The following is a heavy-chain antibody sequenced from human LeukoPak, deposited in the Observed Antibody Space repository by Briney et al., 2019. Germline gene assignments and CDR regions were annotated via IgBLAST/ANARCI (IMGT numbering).Heavy chain of an antibody. CDR2: VNLQGST. CDR1: GGSITSTNY. V-gene: IGHV4-4*02. D-gene: IGHD3-22*01. Sequence: SETLSLTCGVSGGSITSTNYWTWVRQPPGKGLEWIGEVNLQGSTNYNPSLMGRVAISVDMSKNQFSLKLSSVTAADTAVYYCARSYDSRGYYYYGMDVWGQGTTVTVSS. J-gene: IGHJ6*02. CDR3: ARSYDSRGYYYYGMDV.